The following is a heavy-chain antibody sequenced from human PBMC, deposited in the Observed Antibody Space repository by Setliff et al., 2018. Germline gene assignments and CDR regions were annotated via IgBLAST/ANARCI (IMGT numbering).Heavy chain of an antibody. Sequence: GASVKVSCKASGGTFSTYAISWVRQAPGQGLEWMGGIIPIFGTANYAQKFQGRVTITADESTSTAYMELSSLRSEDTAVYYCARGEDIVVVPAGFDDYSNYEDYYYGMDVWGQGTLVTVSS. J-gene: IGHJ6*02. V-gene: IGHV1-69*13. D-gene: IGHD2-2*01. CDR2: IIPIFGTA. CDR1: GGTFSTYA. CDR3: ARGEDIVVVPAGFDDYSNYEDYYYGMDV.